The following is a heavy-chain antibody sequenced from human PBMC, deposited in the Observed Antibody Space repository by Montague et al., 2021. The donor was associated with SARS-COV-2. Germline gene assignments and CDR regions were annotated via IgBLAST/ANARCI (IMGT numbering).Heavy chain of an antibody. CDR2: ISSSSSYI. Sequence: SLRLYCAASGFTFSSYSMNWVRQAPGKGLEWVSSISSSSSYIYYADSVKGRFTISRDNAKNSLYLQMNRLRAEDTAVYYCARDKITIFGVVIIDYWGQGTLVTVSS. V-gene: IGHV3-21*01. D-gene: IGHD3-3*01. J-gene: IGHJ4*02. CDR1: GFTFSSYS. CDR3: ARDKITIFGVVIIDY.